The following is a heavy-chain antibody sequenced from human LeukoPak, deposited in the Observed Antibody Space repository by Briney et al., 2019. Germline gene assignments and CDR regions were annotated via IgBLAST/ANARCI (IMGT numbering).Heavy chain of an antibody. CDR2: IYYSGST. CDR1: GGSISSGGYY. V-gene: IGHV4-31*03. J-gene: IGHJ5*02. Sequence: SETLSLTCTVSGGSISSGGYYWSWIRQHPGKGLEWIGYIYYSGSTYYNPSLKSRVTISVDTSKNQFSLKLSSVTAADTAVYYCARAVGATAMFDPWGQGTLVTVSS. CDR3: ARAVGATAMFDP. D-gene: IGHD1-26*01.